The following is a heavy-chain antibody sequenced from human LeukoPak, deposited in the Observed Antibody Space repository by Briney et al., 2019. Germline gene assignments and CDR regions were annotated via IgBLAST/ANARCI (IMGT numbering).Heavy chain of an antibody. V-gene: IGHV3-30*18. CDR3: AKDRGSTYYYMDV. J-gene: IGHJ6*03. Sequence: GGTLRLSCAASGFTFSSYAMSWVRQAPGKGLEWVAVISYDGSNKYYGDSVKGRFTISRDNSKNRLYLQMNSLRAEDTAMYYCAKDRGSTYYYMDVWGKGTTVTVSS. CDR2: ISYDGSNK. CDR1: GFTFSSYA.